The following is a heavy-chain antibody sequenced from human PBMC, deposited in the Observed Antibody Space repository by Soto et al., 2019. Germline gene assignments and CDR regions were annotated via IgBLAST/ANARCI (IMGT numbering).Heavy chain of an antibody. CDR2: SRDKGNRDTT. CDR1: EFASSAHN. CDR3: ARARRELIAGRSRYYGSDV. D-gene: IGHD3-22*01. J-gene: IGHJ6*02. Sequence: PGGSLRLSCVASEFASSAHNMDWVRQAPGKRPEWVGRSRDKGNRDTTEYAASAKGRSSISRGASENSVFLQVSGLKGEDRAVYYCARARRELIAGRSRYYGSDVWGQATTVSVAS. V-gene: IGHV3-72*01.